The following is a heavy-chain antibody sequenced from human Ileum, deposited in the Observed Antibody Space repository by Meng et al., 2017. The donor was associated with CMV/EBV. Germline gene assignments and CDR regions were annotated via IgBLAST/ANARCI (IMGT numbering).Heavy chain of an antibody. Sequence: QVRLQMGGAGSWRPLMSLSLAFALYSWFVSDAYWTWIRQAPGRGLEWNGEIIHGGSSSYNPSLNGRFTMSTDASKNQVSLKLRSVTAADTGVYYCARGWIRTPDSWGQGTLVTVSS. CDR2: IIHGGSS. D-gene: IGHD4-23*01. J-gene: IGHJ5*01. CDR3: ARGWIRTPDS. V-gene: IGHV4-34*02. CDR1: SWFVSDAY.